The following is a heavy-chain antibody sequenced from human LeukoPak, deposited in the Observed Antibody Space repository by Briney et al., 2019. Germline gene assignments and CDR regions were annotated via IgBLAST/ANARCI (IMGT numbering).Heavy chain of an antibody. Sequence: GGSLRLSCAASGFTFSSYNMNWVRQAPGKGLEWVSPISSSSNYIYYADSVKGRFTISRDNAKNSLYLQMKSLRAEDTAVYYCARGKTSQNIVTRKTYNWFDPWGQGTLVTVSS. D-gene: IGHD2/OR15-2a*01. CDR1: GFTFSSYN. J-gene: IGHJ5*02. CDR3: ARGKTSQNIVTRKTYNWFDP. CDR2: ISSSSNYI. V-gene: IGHV3-21*01.